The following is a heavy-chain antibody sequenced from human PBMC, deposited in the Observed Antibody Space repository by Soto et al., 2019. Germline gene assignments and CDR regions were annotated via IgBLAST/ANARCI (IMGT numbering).Heavy chain of an antibody. CDR3: AFGGYYYYYGMDV. V-gene: IGHV4-34*01. CDR2: INHSGST. Sequence: PSETLSLTCAFYCGSFIGYYWSWIRQPPGKGLEWIGEINHSGSTNYNPSLKSRVTISVDTSKNQFSLKLSSVTAADTAVYYCAFGGYYYYYGMDVWGQGTTVTVSS. D-gene: IGHD3-10*01. J-gene: IGHJ6*02. CDR1: CGSFIGYY.